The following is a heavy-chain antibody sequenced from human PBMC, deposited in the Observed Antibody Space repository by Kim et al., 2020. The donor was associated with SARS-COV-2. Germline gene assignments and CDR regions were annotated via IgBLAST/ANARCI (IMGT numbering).Heavy chain of an antibody. J-gene: IGHJ4*02. V-gene: IGHV2-5*01. D-gene: IGHD6-19*01. Sequence: YSPSRKSRLTITKDTSKNQVVLTRTNMDPVDTATYYCAQRSIAVAKGFDYWGQGTLVTVSS. CDR3: AQRSIAVAKGFDY.